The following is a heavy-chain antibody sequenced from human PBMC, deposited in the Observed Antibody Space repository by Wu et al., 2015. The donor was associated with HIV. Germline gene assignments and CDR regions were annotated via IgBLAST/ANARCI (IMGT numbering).Heavy chain of an antibody. CDR2: IIPIFGTA. V-gene: IGHV1-69*12. CDR3: ASPHSSGSYYMDV. J-gene: IGHJ6*03. Sequence: QVQLVQSGAEVKKTGSSVKVSCKSSGGTFSSNVISWVRQAPGQGLEWMGGIIPIFGTANYAQKFQGRVTITADESTSTAYMELSSLRSEDTAVYYCASPHSSGSYYMDVWGKGTTVTVSS. D-gene: IGHD6-19*01. CDR1: GGTFSSNV.